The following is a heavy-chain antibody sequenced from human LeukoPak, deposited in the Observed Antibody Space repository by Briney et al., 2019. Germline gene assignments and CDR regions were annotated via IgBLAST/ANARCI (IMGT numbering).Heavy chain of an antibody. CDR1: GFTFSNYS. Sequence: GRSLRLSCAASGFTFSNYSMHWVRQAPGKGLEWVAVIWFDGTNKYYADSVRGRFTISRDNSKNTLYLQMSSLRAEDTAVYYCARDRGVAAHLDYWGQGTLVTVSS. J-gene: IGHJ4*02. D-gene: IGHD5-12*01. CDR2: IWFDGTNK. V-gene: IGHV3-33*01. CDR3: ARDRGVAAHLDY.